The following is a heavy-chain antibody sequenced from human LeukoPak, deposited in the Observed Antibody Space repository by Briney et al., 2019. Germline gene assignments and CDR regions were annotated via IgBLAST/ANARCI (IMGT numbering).Heavy chain of an antibody. CDR3: ARASGYDYSWFDL. CDR1: GFTFSSHW. V-gene: IGHV3-74*01. D-gene: IGHD5-12*01. CDR2: INSDGSST. J-gene: IGHJ5*02. Sequence: GGSLRLSCAASGFTFSSHWMHWVRQAPGKGLVWVSRINSDGSSTSYADSVKGRFTISRDNAKNTLYLQMNSLRAEDTAVYYCARASGYDYSWFDLWGQGTLVTVSS.